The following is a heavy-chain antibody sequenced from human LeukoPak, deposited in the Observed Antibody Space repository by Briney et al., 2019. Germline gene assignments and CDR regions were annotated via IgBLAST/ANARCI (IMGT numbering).Heavy chain of an antibody. Sequence: SETLSLTCTVSNASISSSSYYWGWIRQPPGKGLEWIGSISYSGSTYYNPSLKSRVTICVDTSKNQFSLKLSPVTAADTAVYYCARRRPGSSWVDYWGQGTLVTVSS. CDR2: ISYSGST. CDR1: NASISSSSYY. V-gene: IGHV4-39*01. D-gene: IGHD6-13*01. J-gene: IGHJ4*02. CDR3: ARRRPGSSWVDY.